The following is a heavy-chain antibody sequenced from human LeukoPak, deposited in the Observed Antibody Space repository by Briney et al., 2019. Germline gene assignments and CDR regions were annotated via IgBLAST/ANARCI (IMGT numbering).Heavy chain of an antibody. CDR2: INTNTGNP. D-gene: IGHD6-13*01. V-gene: IGHV7-4-1*02. Sequence: GASVKVSCKASGHTFTSYAMNWVRQAPGQGLEWMGWINTNTGNPTYAQGFTGRFVFSLDTSVSTAYLQISSLKAEDTAVYYCARDHPSSWRAIHDYWGQGTLVTVSS. J-gene: IGHJ4*02. CDR3: ARDHPSSWRAIHDY. CDR1: GHTFTSYA.